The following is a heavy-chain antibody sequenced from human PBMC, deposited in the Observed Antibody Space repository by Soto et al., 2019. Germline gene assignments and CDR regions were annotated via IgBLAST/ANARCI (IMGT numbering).Heavy chain of an antibody. V-gene: IGHV4-4*02. D-gene: IGHD6-19*01. CDR3: ARNIAVPRTRGFDS. J-gene: IGHJ5*01. CDR1: GGSITTNW. CDR2: IYHSGTT. Sequence: QVHLQESGPGLVKPSGTLSLTCAVSGGSITTNWWSWVRQPPGKGLEWIGEIYHSGTTNYNPSLRGRVPISVDKSNNQFSLNLNSVTAADSAIYYCARNIAVPRTRGFDSWGQGNLVTVSS.